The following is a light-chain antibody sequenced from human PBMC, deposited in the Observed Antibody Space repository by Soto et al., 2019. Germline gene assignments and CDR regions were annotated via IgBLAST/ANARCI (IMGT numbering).Light chain of an antibody. CDR3: QQYDNWLWT. CDR2: GAS. V-gene: IGKV3-15*01. CDR1: QSVSSN. J-gene: IGKJ1*01. Sequence: EIVMTQSPATLSVSPGERATLSCRASQSVSSNLAWYQQKPGQAPRLLIYGASTRATGIPARFSGSGSGTDFTLTIGSLQSEDFAVYYCQQYDNWLWTFGQGTKVEIK.